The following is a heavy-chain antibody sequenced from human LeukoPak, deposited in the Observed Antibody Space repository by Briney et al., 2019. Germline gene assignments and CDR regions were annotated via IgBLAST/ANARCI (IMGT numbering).Heavy chain of an antibody. J-gene: IGHJ6*02. CDR1: GFTFSSYA. CDR3: ASKVPMDV. Sequence: KSGGSLRLSCAASGFTFSSYAMSWVRQAPGKGLEWVSFISSGGGTVYYADSVQGRFTISRDNAKNSLYLQMNSLRAEDTAVYYCASKVPMDVWGQGTTVTVSS. V-gene: IGHV3-11*01. CDR2: ISSGGGTV.